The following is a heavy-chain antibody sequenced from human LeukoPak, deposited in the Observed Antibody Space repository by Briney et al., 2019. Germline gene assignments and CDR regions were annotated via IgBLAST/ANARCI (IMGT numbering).Heavy chain of an antibody. D-gene: IGHD7-27*01. J-gene: IGHJ4*02. Sequence: SETLSLTCAVSGGSISSSNWWSWVRQPPGKGLEWIAEVYHNGDIKYNPSLKSRLTISVDKSNNQFSLNLSSVTAADTAVYYCARERDVSAWGQTFDSWGQGALVTVSS. V-gene: IGHV4-4*02. CDR3: ARERDVSAWGQTFDS. CDR2: VYHNGDI. CDR1: GGSISSSNW.